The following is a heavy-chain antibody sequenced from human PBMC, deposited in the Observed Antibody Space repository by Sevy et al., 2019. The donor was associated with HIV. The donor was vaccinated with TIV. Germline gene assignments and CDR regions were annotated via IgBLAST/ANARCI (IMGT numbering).Heavy chain of an antibody. CDR3: ARSPYYYDGRSNFDY. D-gene: IGHD3-22*01. J-gene: IGHJ4*02. V-gene: IGHV4-31*03. Sequence: SETLSLTCTVSGGSISSGGYYWSWIRQHPRKGLEWIGYIYYSGTTYYNPSLKSRVIISVDTSKNQFSLKLSSVTAADTAVYYCARSPYYYDGRSNFDYWGQGTLVTVSS. CDR1: GGSISSGGYY. CDR2: IYYSGTT.